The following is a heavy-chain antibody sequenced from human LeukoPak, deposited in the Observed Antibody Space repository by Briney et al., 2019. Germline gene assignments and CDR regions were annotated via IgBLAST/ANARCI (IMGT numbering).Heavy chain of an antibody. Sequence: MSSETLSLTCTVSGASVTDYYWSWIRQSPGKGLEWISYIHHSGNSDYNPSLTSRVTTSLDTSKNQFSLNLISVTAADTAVYYCTRGHWGLQSWSQGTLVTVSS. V-gene: IGHV4-59*02. CDR2: IHHSGNS. CDR1: GASVTDYY. J-gene: IGHJ5*02. CDR3: TRGHWGLQS. D-gene: IGHD7-27*01.